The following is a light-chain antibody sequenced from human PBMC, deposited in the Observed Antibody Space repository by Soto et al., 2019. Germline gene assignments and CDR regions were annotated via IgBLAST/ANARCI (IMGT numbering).Light chain of an antibody. J-gene: IGKJ4*01. V-gene: IGKV1-12*02. CDR1: RGIRSS. CDR3: QQANSFPST. CDR2: AAS. Sequence: DIQMTQSPSSVSASVGDRVTITCRASRGIRSSLAWYQQKPGKAPKLLIYAASRLQSGVPSRFSGSGSGTDFTLTISSLQPEDFATYHCQQANSFPSTFGGGTKVEIK.